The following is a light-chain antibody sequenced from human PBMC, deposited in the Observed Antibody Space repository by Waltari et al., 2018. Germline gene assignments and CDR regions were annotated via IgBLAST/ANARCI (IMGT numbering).Light chain of an antibody. CDR1: QTINNNF. Sequence: IVLTQSPGTLSLYPGQRATLSCRASQTINNNFLVWYQQKPGQAPRLLIHGASSRATGFPDRFSGSGSGTDFTLTISRLEPEDVAVYYCQQYDGSILTFGGGTKVEI. CDR3: QQYDGSILT. V-gene: IGKV3-20*01. CDR2: GAS. J-gene: IGKJ4*01.